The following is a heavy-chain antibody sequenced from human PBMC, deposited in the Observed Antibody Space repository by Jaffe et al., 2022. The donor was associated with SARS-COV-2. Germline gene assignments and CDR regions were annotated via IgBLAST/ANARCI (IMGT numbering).Heavy chain of an antibody. V-gene: IGHV6-1*01. CDR1: GDSVSSNSAA. CDR2: TYYRSKWYN. CDR3: AREFREWGYCSGGSCHYNWFDP. J-gene: IGHJ5*02. Sequence: QVQLQQSGPGLVKPSQTLSLTCAISGDSVSSNSAAWNWIRQSPSRGLEWLGRTYYRSKWYNDYAVSVKSRITINPDTSKNQFSLQLNSVTPEDTAVYYCAREFREWGYCSGGSCHYNWFDPWGQGTLVTVSS. D-gene: IGHD2-15*01.